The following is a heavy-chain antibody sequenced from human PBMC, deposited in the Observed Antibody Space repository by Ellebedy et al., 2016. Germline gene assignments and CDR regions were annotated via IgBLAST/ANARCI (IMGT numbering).Heavy chain of an antibody. CDR1: GYTFTSYY. Sequence: ASVKVSCXASGYTFTSYYMHWVRQAPGQGLEWMGIINPSGGSTSYAQKFQGRVTMTRNTSISTAYMELSGLRSEDTAVYYCARSIAGRPWGQGTLVTVSS. CDR2: INPSGGST. J-gene: IGHJ4*02. V-gene: IGHV1-46*01. D-gene: IGHD6-6*01. CDR3: ARSIAGRP.